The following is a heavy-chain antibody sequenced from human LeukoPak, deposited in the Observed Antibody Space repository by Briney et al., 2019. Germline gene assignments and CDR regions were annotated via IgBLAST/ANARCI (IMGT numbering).Heavy chain of an antibody. CDR2: IWYDGSNK. J-gene: IGHJ4*02. D-gene: IGHD3-22*01. CDR1: GFTFSCYG. Sequence: GRSLRLSCAASGFTFSCYGMHWVRQAPGKGLEWVAVIWYDGSNKYYADSVKGRFTISRDNSKNTLYLQMNSLRAEDTAVYYCAKPRGRTYYYDSSGYYFDYWGQGTLVTVSS. CDR3: AKPRGRTYYYDSSGYYFDY. V-gene: IGHV3-33*06.